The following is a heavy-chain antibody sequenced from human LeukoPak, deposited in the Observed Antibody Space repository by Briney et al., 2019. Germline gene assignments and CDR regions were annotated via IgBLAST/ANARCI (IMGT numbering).Heavy chain of an antibody. CDR1: GYTFTGYY. CDR2: INPNSGGT. Sequence: EASVKVSCKASGYTFTGYYMHWVRQAPAQGHEWMGWINPNSGGTNYAQTFQGRVTMTRDTSISTAYMELSRLRSDDTAVYYCARDCSSTSCYGLDYWGQGTLVTVSS. J-gene: IGHJ4*02. D-gene: IGHD2-2*01. CDR3: ARDCSSTSCYGLDY. V-gene: IGHV1-2*02.